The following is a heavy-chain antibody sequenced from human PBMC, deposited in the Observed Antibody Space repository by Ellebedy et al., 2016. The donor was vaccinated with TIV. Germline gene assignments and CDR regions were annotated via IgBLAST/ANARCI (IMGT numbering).Heavy chain of an antibody. J-gene: IGHJ4*02. CDR1: GGTFSSYD. CDR3: ARDADEWNYYDSSGYSDY. Sequence: ASVKVSCKASGGTFSSYDISRVRHAPGQGLEWMGIINPSGGSTSYAQKLQGRVTMTRDTSTSTVYMELSSLRSEDTAGYYCARDADEWNYYDSSGYSDYWGQGTLVTVSS. V-gene: IGHV1-46*04. CDR2: INPSGGST. D-gene: IGHD3-22*01.